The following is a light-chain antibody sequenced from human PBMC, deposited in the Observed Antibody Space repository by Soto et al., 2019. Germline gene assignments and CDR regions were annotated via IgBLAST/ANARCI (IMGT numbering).Light chain of an antibody. CDR2: GAS. V-gene: IGKV3-20*01. J-gene: IGKJ3*01. CDR1: QSVSSSD. CDR3: QQYGSSPLT. Sequence: EIVLTQSPGTLSLSPGERDTLSCRASQSVSSSDLAWYQQKPGQAPRLLICGASSRATGIPDRFSGSGSGTDFTLTITRLEPEDFAVYYCQQYGSSPLTFGPGTKVDI.